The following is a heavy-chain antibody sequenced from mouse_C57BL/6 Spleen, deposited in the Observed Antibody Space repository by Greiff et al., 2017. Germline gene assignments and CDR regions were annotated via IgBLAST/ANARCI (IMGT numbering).Heavy chain of an antibody. CDR1: GYTFTSYW. Sequence: VKVVESGAELAKPGASVKLSCKASGYTFTSYWMHWVNQRPGQGLEWIGYINPSSGYTKYNQKFKDKATLTADKSSSTAYMQLSSLTYEDSAVYYCARFYYGYPDVWGTGTTVTVSS. V-gene: IGHV1-7*01. D-gene: IGHD2-2*01. CDR3: ARFYYGYPDV. CDR2: INPSSGYT. J-gene: IGHJ1*03.